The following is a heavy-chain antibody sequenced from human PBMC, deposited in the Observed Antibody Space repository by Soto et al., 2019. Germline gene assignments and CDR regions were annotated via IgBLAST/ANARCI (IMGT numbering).Heavy chain of an antibody. V-gene: IGHV1-69*12. CDR1: GGTFSSYA. Sequence: QVQLVQSGAEVKKPGSSVKVSCKASGGTFSSYAISWVRQAPGQGLEWMGGIIPIFGTANYAQKFQGRVTITAAESTSTAYMELSSLRSEDTAVYYCARERIVVVTAPPDYYGMDVWGQGTTVTVSS. D-gene: IGHD2-21*02. J-gene: IGHJ6*02. CDR2: IIPIFGTA. CDR3: ARERIVVVTAPPDYYGMDV.